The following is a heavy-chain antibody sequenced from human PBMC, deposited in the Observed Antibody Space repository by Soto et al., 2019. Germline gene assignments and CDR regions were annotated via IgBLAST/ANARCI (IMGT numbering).Heavy chain of an antibody. J-gene: IGHJ6*02. V-gene: IGHV3-23*01. CDR1: GFTFSSYA. Sequence: EVQLLESGGGLVQPGGSLRLSCAASGFTFSSYAMSWVRQAPGKGLEWVSAISGSGGSTYYADSVKGRFTISRDNSKNTLYLQMKSLGAEDTDVYYCAAHTEFVAFHYYGMDVWGQGTTVTVSS. CDR2: ISGSGGST. CDR3: AAHTEFVAFHYYGMDV. D-gene: IGHD2-15*01.